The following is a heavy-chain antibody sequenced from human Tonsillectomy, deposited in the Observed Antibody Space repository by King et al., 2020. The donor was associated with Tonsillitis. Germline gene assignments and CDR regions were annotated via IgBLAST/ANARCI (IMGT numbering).Heavy chain of an antibody. Sequence: VQLVESGAEVKKPGESLKISCTGSGYSFTSYWIGWVRQMPGKGLEWMGIIYPGDSDTRYSPSFQGQVTISADKSISTAYLQWSSLKASDTAMYYCASTYYYDSSGYYQGGGAFDIWGQGTMVTVSS. CDR1: GYSFTSYW. CDR2: IYPGDSDT. V-gene: IGHV5-51*03. D-gene: IGHD3-22*01. CDR3: ASTYYYDSSGYYQGGGAFDI. J-gene: IGHJ3*02.